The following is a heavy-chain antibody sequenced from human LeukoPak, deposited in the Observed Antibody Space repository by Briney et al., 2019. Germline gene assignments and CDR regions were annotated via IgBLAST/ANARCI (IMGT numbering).Heavy chain of an antibody. J-gene: IGHJ3*02. V-gene: IGHV3-21*01. CDR2: ISSSSSYI. CDR1: GFTFSSYS. Sequence: PGGSLRLSCAASGFTFSSYSMNWVRQAPGKGLEWVSSISSSSSYIYYADSVKGRFTISRDNAKNSLYLQMNSLRDEDTAVYYCARERVYYYDSSGYRHDAFDIWGQGTMVTVSS. D-gene: IGHD3-22*01. CDR3: ARERVYYYDSSGYRHDAFDI.